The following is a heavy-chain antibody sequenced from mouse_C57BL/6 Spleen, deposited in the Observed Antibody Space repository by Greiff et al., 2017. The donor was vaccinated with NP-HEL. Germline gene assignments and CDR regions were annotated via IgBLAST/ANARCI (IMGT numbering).Heavy chain of an antibody. CDR3: ARGYYGSYYAMDY. V-gene: IGHV1-66*01. CDR1: GYSFTSYY. D-gene: IGHD1-1*01. CDR2: IYPGSGNT. Sequence: VQLQQSGPELVKPGASVKISCKASGYSFTSYYIHWVKQRPGQGLEWIGWIYPGSGNTKYNEKFKGKATLTADTSSSTAYMQLSSLTSEDSAVYYCARGYYGSYYAMDYWGQGTSVTVSS. J-gene: IGHJ4*01.